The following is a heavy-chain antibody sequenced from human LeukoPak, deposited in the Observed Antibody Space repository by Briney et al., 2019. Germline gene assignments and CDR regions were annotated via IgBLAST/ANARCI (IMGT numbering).Heavy chain of an antibody. CDR3: ARDGLSYTNPNNWFDP. CDR1: GYPFTSYY. CDR2: ISAYNGDT. D-gene: IGHD2-2*02. Sequence: ASVKVSCKASGYPFTSYYINWVRQAPGQGLEWMGWISAYNGDTNYAQNLQGRVTMTTDTSTDTAYMELRSLRSADTAVYYCARDGLSYTNPNNWFDPWGQGTLVTVSS. V-gene: IGHV1-18*01. J-gene: IGHJ5*02.